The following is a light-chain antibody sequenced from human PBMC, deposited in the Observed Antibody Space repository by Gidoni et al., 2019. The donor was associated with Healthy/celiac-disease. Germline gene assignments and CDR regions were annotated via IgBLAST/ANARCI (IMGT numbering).Light chain of an antibody. CDR1: QSVSSN. CDR3: QQYNNWTSGRE. V-gene: IGKV3-15*01. J-gene: IGKJ1*01. CDR2: GAS. Sequence: EIVMTQSPATLSVSPGERATLSCRASQSVSSNFAWYQQKPGQAPRLLIYGASTRATGIPARCSGSGSGTEFTLTISSLQSEDDAVYYCQQYNNWTSGREFGQGTKVEIK.